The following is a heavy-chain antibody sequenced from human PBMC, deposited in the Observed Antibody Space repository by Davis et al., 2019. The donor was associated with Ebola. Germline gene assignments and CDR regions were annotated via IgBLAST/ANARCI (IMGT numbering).Heavy chain of an antibody. CDR1: GGSISSHY. Sequence: SETLSLTCTVSGGSISSHYWSWIRQPPGKGLEWIGYINYSGTTNYSPSLKSRVTISVDTSKNHFSLKLSSVTAADTAVYFCASIRGTSPYEYFQHWGQGTLVTVSS. V-gene: IGHV4-59*11. CDR3: ASIRGTSPYEYFQH. J-gene: IGHJ1*01. CDR2: INYSGTT.